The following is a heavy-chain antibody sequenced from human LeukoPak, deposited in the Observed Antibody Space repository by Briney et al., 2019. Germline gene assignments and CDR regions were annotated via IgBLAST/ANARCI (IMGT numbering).Heavy chain of an antibody. Sequence: GSLRLSCAVSGLTFSDVWMSWIRQPPGKGLEWIGEINHSGSTNYNPSLKSRVTISVDTSKNQFSLKLSSVTAADTAVYYCAISPYYYDSSGYYSFDYWGQGTLVTVSS. D-gene: IGHD3-22*01. CDR2: INHSGST. CDR3: AISPYYYDSSGYYSFDY. CDR1: GLTFSDVW. J-gene: IGHJ4*02. V-gene: IGHV4-34*08.